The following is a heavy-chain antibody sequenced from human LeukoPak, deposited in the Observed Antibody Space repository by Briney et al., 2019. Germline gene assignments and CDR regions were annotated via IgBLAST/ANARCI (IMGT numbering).Heavy chain of an antibody. CDR1: GYTFTSYD. Sequence: ASVKVSCKASGYTFTSYDINWVRQATGQGLEWMGWMNPSSGNTGYAQKFQGRVTMTRNTSISTAYMELSSLRSEDTAVYYCARGRCSGGSCPPRRPAYYYYYYYMDVWGKGTTVTISS. D-gene: IGHD2-15*01. J-gene: IGHJ6*03. V-gene: IGHV1-8*01. CDR2: MNPSSGNT. CDR3: ARGRCSGGSCPPRRPAYYYYYYYMDV.